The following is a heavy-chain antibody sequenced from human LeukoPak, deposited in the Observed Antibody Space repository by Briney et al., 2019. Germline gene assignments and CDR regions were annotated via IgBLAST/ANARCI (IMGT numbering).Heavy chain of an antibody. CDR2: INPNSGDT. Sequence: GASVKVSCKASGYTFIDNYLHWVRQAPGQGLEWMGRINPNSGDTVYAQKFQGRVTMTGDTSISTTYMELSRLRSDDTAVYYCAREEDYVADYWGQGTLVTVSS. D-gene: IGHD3-10*02. V-gene: IGHV1-2*06. CDR3: AREEDYVADY. J-gene: IGHJ4*02. CDR1: GYTFIDNY.